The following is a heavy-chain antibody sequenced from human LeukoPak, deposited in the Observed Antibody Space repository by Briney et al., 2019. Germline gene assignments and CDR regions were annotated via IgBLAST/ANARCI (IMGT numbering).Heavy chain of an antibody. V-gene: IGHV3-43D*03. CDR2: ISWDGGST. CDR3: AKDTTAGATIGWFDP. D-gene: IGHD5-12*01. J-gene: IGHJ5*02. CDR1: GFTFDDYA. Sequence: GGSLRLSCAASGFTFDDYAMHWVRQAPGKGLEWVSLISWDGGSTYYADSVKGRFTISRDNSKNSLYLQMNSLRAEDTALYYCAKDTTAGATIGWFDPWGQGTLVTVSS.